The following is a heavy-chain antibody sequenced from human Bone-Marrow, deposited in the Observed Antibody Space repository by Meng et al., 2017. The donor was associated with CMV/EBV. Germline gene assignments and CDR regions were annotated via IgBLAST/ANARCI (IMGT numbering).Heavy chain of an antibody. V-gene: IGHV3-30*02. D-gene: IGHD2-2*02. CDR2: IRYDGSNK. J-gene: IGHJ4*02. CDR1: GFTFSSYG. Sequence: GGSLRLSCAASGFTFSSYGMHWVRQAPGKGLEWVAFIRYDGSNKYYADSVKGRFTISRDNSKNTLYLQMNSLRAEDTAVYYCAKDGAAIRELIDYWGQGTLVTVSS. CDR3: AKDGAAIRELIDY.